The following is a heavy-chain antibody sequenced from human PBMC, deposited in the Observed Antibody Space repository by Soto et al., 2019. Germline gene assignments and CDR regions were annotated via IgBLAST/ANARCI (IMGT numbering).Heavy chain of an antibody. CDR2: TYHRGST. CDR3: ARIGGYHGPLDY. CDR1: GVSISSYF. V-gene: IGHV4-59*01. Sequence: SETLSLTCSVSGVSISSYFWSWIRQAPGGGLEWIGYTYHRGSTNYSPSLKSRVAISLDTSENQFSLKVNSVTAADTVVYYCARIGGYHGPLDYWGQGTPVTVS. J-gene: IGHJ4*02. D-gene: IGHD6-25*01.